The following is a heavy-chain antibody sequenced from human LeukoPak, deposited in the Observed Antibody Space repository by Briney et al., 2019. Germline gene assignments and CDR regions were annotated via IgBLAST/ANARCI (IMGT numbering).Heavy chain of an antibody. V-gene: IGHV4-39*07. Sequence: SETLSLTCTVSGGSISSSSYYWGWIRQPPGKGLEWIGSIYYSGSTYYNPPLKSRVTISVDTSKNQFSLKLSSVTAADTAVYYCARAAGESGWYVIRYDYWGQGTLVTVSS. CDR1: GGSISSSSYY. D-gene: IGHD6-19*01. CDR2: IYYSGST. CDR3: ARAAGESGWYVIRYDY. J-gene: IGHJ4*02.